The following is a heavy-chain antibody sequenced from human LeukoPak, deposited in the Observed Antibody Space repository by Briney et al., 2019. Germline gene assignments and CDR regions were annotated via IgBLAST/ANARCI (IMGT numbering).Heavy chain of an antibody. D-gene: IGHD3-9*01. Sequence: PSGTLSLTCAVSGVSISSSEWWIWVRQPPGQGLEWIGEIHRDGRTRYNPSLKSRVTMSMDYSKNQFSLSVTSVTAADTAIYYCGKTDIFNPTDYWGPGSLVTVSS. CDR3: GKTDIFNPTDY. J-gene: IGHJ4*02. V-gene: IGHV4-4*02. CDR1: GVSISSSEW. CDR2: IHRDGRT.